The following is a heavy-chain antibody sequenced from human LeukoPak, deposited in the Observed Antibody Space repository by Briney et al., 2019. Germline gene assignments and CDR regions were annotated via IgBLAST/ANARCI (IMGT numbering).Heavy chain of an antibody. CDR2: ISAYNGNT. V-gene: IGHV1-18*01. D-gene: IGHD6-13*01. CDR3: ARDEAPGSSWYLFDY. CDR1: GYTFTSYG. Sequence: ASVKVSCKASGYTFTSYGISWVRQAPGQGLEWMGWISAYNGNTNYAQKLQGRVTMTTDTSTSTAYMELRSLRSDDTAVYYCARDEAPGSSWYLFDYWGQGTLVTVSS. J-gene: IGHJ4*02.